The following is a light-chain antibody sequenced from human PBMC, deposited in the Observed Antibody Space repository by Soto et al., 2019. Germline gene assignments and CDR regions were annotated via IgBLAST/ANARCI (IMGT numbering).Light chain of an antibody. J-gene: IGKJ1*01. CDR3: PQYGSSPWT. Sequence: EIVLTQSPGTLSLSPGERATLSCRASQSVSSSYLAWYQQKPGQAPRLLIYGASNRATGIPDRFSGSGSGTDITLTISRLEPEDFAVYYCPQYGSSPWTFGQGTMVEIK. V-gene: IGKV3-20*01. CDR2: GAS. CDR1: QSVSSSY.